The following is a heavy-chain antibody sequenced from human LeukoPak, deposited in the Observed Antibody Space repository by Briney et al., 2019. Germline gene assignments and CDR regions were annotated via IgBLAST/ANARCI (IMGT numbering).Heavy chain of an antibody. V-gene: IGHV4-4*07. CDR3: ARDGGFGYYYYYYMDV. CDR1: GGSISSYY. J-gene: IGHJ6*03. Sequence: SETLSLTCTVSGGSISSYYWSWIRQPAGKGLEWIGRIYSSGSTNYNPSLKGRVTMSVDTSKNQFSLRLSSVTAADTAVYYCARDGGFGYYYYYYMDVWGKGTTVTISS. CDR2: IYSSGST. D-gene: IGHD3-16*01.